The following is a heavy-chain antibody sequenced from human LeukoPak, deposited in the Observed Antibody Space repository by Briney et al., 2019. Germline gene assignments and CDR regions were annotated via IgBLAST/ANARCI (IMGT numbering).Heavy chain of an antibody. CDR3: ARGGGRDSGRENDY. CDR1: GYTFTRYG. CDR2: VSGYNHNT. D-gene: IGHD1-26*01. Sequence: ASVNVSCKASGYTFTRYGVSWVRQAPGQGLEWVGWVSGYNHNTNYAHKLQGRVTMTTDTSTSTAYMELRSLTSDDTAMYYCARGGGRDSGRENDYWGQGTLVTVSS. V-gene: IGHV1-18*01. J-gene: IGHJ4*02.